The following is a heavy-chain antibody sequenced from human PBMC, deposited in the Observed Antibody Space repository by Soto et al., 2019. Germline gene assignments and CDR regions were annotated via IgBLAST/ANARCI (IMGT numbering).Heavy chain of an antibody. V-gene: IGHV2-5*02. D-gene: IGHD5-12*01. CDR2: VYWDDTT. Sequence: QITLKESGPTLVKPTQTLTLTCTFSGFSLTTRAVGVAWIRQPPGKALEWLSLVYWDDTTLYCPTLRNRLTITKDTSKNHVVLTMTNVEPEDTTTYFCAHTAGWLHDKWGQGARVTVSS. CDR3: AHTAGWLHDK. J-gene: IGHJ4*02. CDR1: GFSLTTRAVG.